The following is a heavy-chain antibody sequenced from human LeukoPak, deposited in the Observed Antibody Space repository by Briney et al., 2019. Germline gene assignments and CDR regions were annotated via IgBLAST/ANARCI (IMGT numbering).Heavy chain of an antibody. Sequence: ASVKVSCTASGYTFTGYYLHWVRQAPGQGLEWMGWINPNSGDTNYAQKFQGRVTMTRDTSISTAYMELSRLRSDDTAVYYCASGRGYCSSTSCSTNTHPLDYWGQGTLVTVSS. CDR2: INPNSGDT. J-gene: IGHJ4*02. D-gene: IGHD2-2*01. CDR3: ASGRGYCSSTSCSTNTHPLDY. V-gene: IGHV1-2*02. CDR1: GYTFTGYY.